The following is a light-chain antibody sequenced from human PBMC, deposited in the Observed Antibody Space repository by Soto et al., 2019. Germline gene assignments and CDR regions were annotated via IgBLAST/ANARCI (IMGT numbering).Light chain of an antibody. CDR1: QDIRNF. V-gene: IGKV1-27*01. CDR2: AAS. CDR3: QKYSSVPV. Sequence: DIQMTQSPTSLSASVGDSVTITCRASQDIRNFVAWYQQKPGKAPKLLIYAASTLQSGVPSRFSGSGSGTDFNLTVNSLPPEDVATYSCQKYSSVPVFGPGTKVEIK. J-gene: IGKJ3*01.